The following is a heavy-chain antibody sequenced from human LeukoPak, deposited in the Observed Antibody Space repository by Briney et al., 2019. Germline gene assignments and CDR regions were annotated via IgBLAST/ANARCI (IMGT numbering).Heavy chain of an antibody. CDR1: GYTFSSYG. Sequence: APLKVSCTASGYTFSSYGISWVRHAPGQGLECMGWISAYNGNTNYAQKLQGRVTMTTDTSTSTAYMELRSLRSDDTAVYYCARWPGPRWFGDYYFDYWGQGTLVTVSS. CDR2: ISAYNGNT. J-gene: IGHJ4*02. V-gene: IGHV1-18*01. D-gene: IGHD3-10*01. CDR3: ARWPGPRWFGDYYFDY.